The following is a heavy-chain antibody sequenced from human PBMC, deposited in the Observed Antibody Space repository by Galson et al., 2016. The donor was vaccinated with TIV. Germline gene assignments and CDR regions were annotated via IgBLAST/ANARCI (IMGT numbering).Heavy chain of an antibody. CDR2: IPDSGRS. J-gene: IGHJ3*02. Sequence: SETLSLTCTVSSDSIINYYLSWIRQPPGKGLEWIGYIPDSGRSNENPSLKSRVTISVDTSKKQISLKVKSVTAADTAMYYCARDLGLGAFDIWGQGTMVTVSS. CDR3: ARDLGLGAFDI. D-gene: IGHD7-27*01. CDR1: SDSIINYY. V-gene: IGHV4-59*01.